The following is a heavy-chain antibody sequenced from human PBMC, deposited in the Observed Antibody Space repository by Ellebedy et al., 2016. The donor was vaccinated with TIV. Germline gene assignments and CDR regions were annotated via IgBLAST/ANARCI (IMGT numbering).Heavy chain of an antibody. J-gene: IGHJ5*02. Sequence: AASVKVSCKASGYTFTNYDINWVRQAPGKGLEWLVGFDPEDDKTIYAEKFKGRVTMTEDTSTDTAYMELSSLRSEDTAVYYGATGKYSYGFEPNWFDPWGQGTLVTVSS. CDR3: ATGKYSYGFEPNWFDP. CDR1: GYTFTNYD. CDR2: FDPEDDKT. V-gene: IGHV1-24*01. D-gene: IGHD5-18*01.